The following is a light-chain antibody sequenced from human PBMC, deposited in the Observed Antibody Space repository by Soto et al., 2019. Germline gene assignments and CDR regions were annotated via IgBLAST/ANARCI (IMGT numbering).Light chain of an antibody. J-gene: IGKJ1*01. V-gene: IGKV1-5*01. CDR1: QSISSW. Sequence: DIQMTQSPSTLSAYVGDRVTITCRASQSISSWLAWYQQKPGKAPKLLIYDASSLESGVPSRFSGSGSGTEFTLTIRSLQPDDFATYYCQQYKSYSTWTFAQGTKVEI. CDR3: QQYKSYSTWT. CDR2: DAS.